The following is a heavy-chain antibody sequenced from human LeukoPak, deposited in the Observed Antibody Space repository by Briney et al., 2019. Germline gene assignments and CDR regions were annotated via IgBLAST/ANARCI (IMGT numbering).Heavy chain of an antibody. Sequence: PGGSLRLSCAASGFTFSSYAMSWVRQAPGKGLEWVSAISGSGGSTYYADSVKGRFTISRDNSKNTLYLQMNSLRAEDTAVYYCAKDLVGSRYGIPPHFDYWGQGTLVTVSS. V-gene: IGHV3-23*01. J-gene: IGHJ4*02. D-gene: IGHD6-25*01. CDR3: AKDLVGSRYGIPPHFDY. CDR2: ISGSGGST. CDR1: GFTFSSYA.